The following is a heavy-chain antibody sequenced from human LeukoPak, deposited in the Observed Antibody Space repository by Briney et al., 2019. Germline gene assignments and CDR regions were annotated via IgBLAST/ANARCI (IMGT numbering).Heavy chain of an antibody. J-gene: IGHJ5*02. CDR1: GGSISSSSYH. D-gene: IGHD2-2*01. CDR3: ASPPQYCSSTSCYDNWFDP. V-gene: IGHV4-39*01. Sequence: SETLSLTCTVSGGSISSSSYHWGWIRQPPGKGLEWIGSIYYSGTTYYYPSLKSRVTISIDTSKNQFSLKVNSVTAADTAVYYCASPPQYCSSTSCYDNWFDPWGQGTLVTVSS. CDR2: IYYSGTT.